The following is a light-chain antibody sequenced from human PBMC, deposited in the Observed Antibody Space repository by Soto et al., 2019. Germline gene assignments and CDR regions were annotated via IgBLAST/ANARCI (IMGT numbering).Light chain of an antibody. CDR1: QSVSSY. CDR3: QQRSKWRT. V-gene: IGKV3-11*01. CDR2: DAS. J-gene: IGKJ1*01. Sequence: EFVLTQSPGTLSLSPGERATLSFRASQSVSSYLAWYQQKPGQAPRLLIYDASKRATGIPARFSGSGFGTDYTLTISSLEPEDFAVYYCQQRSKWRTFGQGTKVDIK.